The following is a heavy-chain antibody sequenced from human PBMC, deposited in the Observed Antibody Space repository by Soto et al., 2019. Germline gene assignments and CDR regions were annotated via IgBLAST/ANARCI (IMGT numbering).Heavy chain of an antibody. D-gene: IGHD6-13*01. J-gene: IGHJ6*02. CDR3: AKNGASSKTWYMWYYALDV. CDR2: ISSSGGNT. CDR1: GFTFSDYA. Sequence: LRLSCAASGFTFSDYAMTWVRQAPGKGLEWVSGISSSGGNTYYADSVKGRFTITRDNSKNTLSLQMDSLRAEDTAVYYCAKNGASSKTWYMWYYALDVWGQGTTVTVSS. V-gene: IGHV3-23*01.